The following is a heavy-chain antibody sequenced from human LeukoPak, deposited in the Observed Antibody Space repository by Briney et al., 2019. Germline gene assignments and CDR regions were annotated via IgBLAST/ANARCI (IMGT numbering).Heavy chain of an antibody. D-gene: IGHD3-22*01. V-gene: IGHV1-18*01. CDR3: ARVGYYDSSGYYSDY. CDR1: GYTFTSYG. J-gene: IGHJ4*02. Sequence: ASVKVSCKASGYTFTSYGISWVRQTPGQGLEWMGWISAYNGNTNYAQKIQGRVTMTTDTSTSTAYMELRSLRSDDTAVYYCARVGYYDSSGYYSDYWGQGTLVTVSS. CDR2: ISAYNGNT.